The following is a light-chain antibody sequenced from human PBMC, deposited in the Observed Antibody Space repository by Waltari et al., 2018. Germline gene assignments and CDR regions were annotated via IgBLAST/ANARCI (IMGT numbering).Light chain of an antibody. CDR2: DVT. Sequence: QSALTQPRSVSESPGQPVTISCTGTSSYVGCSNHISWYQHHPGKAPKLIIYDVTKRPSGVPDRFSASKSGNTASLTISGLRAEDEADYYCSSYAGTYTGVFGGGTKLTVL. CDR1: SSYVGCSNH. V-gene: IGLV2-11*01. CDR3: SSYAGTYTGV. J-gene: IGLJ3*02.